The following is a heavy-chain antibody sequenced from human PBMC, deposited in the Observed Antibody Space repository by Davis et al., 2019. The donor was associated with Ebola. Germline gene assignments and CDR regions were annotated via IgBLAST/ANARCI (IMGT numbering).Heavy chain of an antibody. V-gene: IGHV1-69*13. D-gene: IGHD3-22*01. CDR1: GGTFTSYA. Sequence: SVKVSCKASGGTFTSYAISWVRQAPGQGLEWMGGIIPLFGTANYAQKFQDRVTITADESTSTSYMELNSLRSDDTAVYCCARGGGGDSSGFQSWFDPWGQGTLVTVSS. CDR3: ARGGGGDSSGFQSWFDP. J-gene: IGHJ5*02. CDR2: IIPLFGTA.